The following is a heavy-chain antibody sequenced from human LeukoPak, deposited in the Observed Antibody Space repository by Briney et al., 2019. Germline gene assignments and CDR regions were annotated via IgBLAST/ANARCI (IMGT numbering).Heavy chain of an antibody. J-gene: IGHJ4*02. D-gene: IGHD3-10*01. Sequence: HPGGSLRFSCAASGFTFDDYAMHWVRQAPGKGLEWVSGISWNSGSIGYADSVKGRFTISRDNAKNSLYLQMNSLRAEDTALYYCAKATPPPVLLWFGDIGFDYWGQGTLVTVSS. CDR3: AKATPPPVLLWFGDIGFDY. CDR2: ISWNSGSI. CDR1: GFTFDDYA. V-gene: IGHV3-9*01.